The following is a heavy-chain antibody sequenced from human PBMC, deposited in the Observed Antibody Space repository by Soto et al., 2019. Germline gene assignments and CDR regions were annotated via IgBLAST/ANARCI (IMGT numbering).Heavy chain of an antibody. Sequence: QVQLAQSGAEVKKYGSSVKVSCKASGGTFSRYAISWVRQAPGQGLEWMGGITPMFGTANYAQRFQGRVTLTADESTSTAYRQLSSLRSDDTAVYYCAQTLGLAVAGPGRFDLWGRGTLVTVSS. D-gene: IGHD6-19*01. V-gene: IGHV1-69*12. CDR3: AQTLGLAVAGPGRFDL. J-gene: IGHJ2*01. CDR1: GGTFSRYA. CDR2: ITPMFGTA.